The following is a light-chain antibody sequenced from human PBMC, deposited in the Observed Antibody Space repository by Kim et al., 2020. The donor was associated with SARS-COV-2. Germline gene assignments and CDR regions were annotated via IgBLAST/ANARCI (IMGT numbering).Light chain of an antibody. CDR3: QQYSRFPHT. J-gene: IGKJ4*02. Sequence: DIQMTQSPSSLSVSVGDRVIFTCRASQGINNHLAWFQQKSGKAPKSLIYAASTLQGGVSSRFSGIGFGTDFTLTISSLQPEDFATYYCQQYSRFPHTLGGGTKVEI. CDR1: QGINNH. CDR2: AAS. V-gene: IGKV1-16*01.